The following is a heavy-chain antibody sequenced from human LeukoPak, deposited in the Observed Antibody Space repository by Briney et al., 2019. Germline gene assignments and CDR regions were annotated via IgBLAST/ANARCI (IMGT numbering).Heavy chain of an antibody. CDR3: ARAEFCSSTSCSRGSLFDY. CDR1: GFTFSSYS. CDR2: ISSSSSYI. D-gene: IGHD2-2*01. J-gene: IGHJ4*02. Sequence: GGSLRLSCAASGFTFSSYSMNWVRQAPGKGLEWVSSISSSSSYIYYADSVKGRFTISRDNAKNSLYLQMNSLRAEDTAVYYCARAEFCSSTSCSRGSLFDYWGRGTLVTVSS. V-gene: IGHV3-21*01.